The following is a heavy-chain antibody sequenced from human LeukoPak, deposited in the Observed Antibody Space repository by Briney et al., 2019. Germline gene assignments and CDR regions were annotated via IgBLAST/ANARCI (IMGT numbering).Heavy chain of an antibody. D-gene: IGHD3-22*01. CDR2: IYPGDSDT. J-gene: IGHJ4*02. CDR1: GYSFTSYW. Sequence: GESLQITCKGSGYSFTSYWIGWVRQMPGKGLEWMGIIYPGDSDTRYSPSFQGQVTISADKSISTAYLQWSSLKASDTAMYYCARIYYDSSGYPDYWGQGTLVTVSS. CDR3: ARIYYDSSGYPDY. V-gene: IGHV5-51*01.